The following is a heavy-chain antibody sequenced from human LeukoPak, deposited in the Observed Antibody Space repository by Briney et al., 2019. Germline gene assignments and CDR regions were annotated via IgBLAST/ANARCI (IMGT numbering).Heavy chain of an antibody. D-gene: IGHD3-22*01. V-gene: IGHV3-30*04. J-gene: IGHJ5*02. CDR1: GFTFSTYA. Sequence: PGRSLRLSCAASGFTFSTYAMHWVRQAPGKGLEWVAVISYDGSSKYYADSVKGRFTISRDNSKNTLYLQMNSLRAEDTAVYYCARDLGQYYDTSDNWFDPWGQGTLVTVSS. CDR2: ISYDGSSK. CDR3: ARDLGQYYDTSDNWFDP.